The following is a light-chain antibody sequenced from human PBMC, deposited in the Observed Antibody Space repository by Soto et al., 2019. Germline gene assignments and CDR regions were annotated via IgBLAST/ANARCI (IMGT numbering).Light chain of an antibody. CDR2: AVS. J-gene: IGKJ1*01. CDR1: LTFDSTY. CDR3: QLYGDSSWT. V-gene: IGKV3-20*01. Sequence: EIVLTQPPGTLSLSPGQRATISFRASLTFDSTYLAFYHQKPGQAPRLLMYAVSTRATGIPDRFSGSGYGRDFTLTISRLEPDDFAVDYFQLYGDSSWTFGQGTKV.